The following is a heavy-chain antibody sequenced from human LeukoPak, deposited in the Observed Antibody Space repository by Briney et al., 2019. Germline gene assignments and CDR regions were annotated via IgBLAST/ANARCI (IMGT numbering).Heavy chain of an antibody. Sequence: GGSLRLSCAVSGFTFNNYAMDWVRQAPGKGLEWVSAVSANGGNTHYADSVRGRFTISRDNSKNTLYLQMNSLRVEDTAIYYCAKGYSSGWSEGFLDYRGQGTLVTVSS. CDR1: GFTFNNYA. J-gene: IGHJ4*02. V-gene: IGHV3-23*01. CDR3: AKGYSSGWSEGFLDY. CDR2: VSANGGNT. D-gene: IGHD6-19*01.